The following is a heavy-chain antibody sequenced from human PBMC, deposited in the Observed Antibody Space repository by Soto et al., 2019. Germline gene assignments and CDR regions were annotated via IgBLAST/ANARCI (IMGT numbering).Heavy chain of an antibody. CDR2: ISSDGSST. CDR3: ARDFKDLGS. CDR1: GFTFSDYW. V-gene: IGHV3-74*01. J-gene: IGHJ4*02. Sequence: EVQLVESGGGLVQPGGSLKLSCAASGFTFSDYWMQWVRQAPGMGLVWVACISSDGSSTHYAVSVRGRFIISRDNSKNTLYLQMNSLRDEDTAVYYCARDFKDLGSWGQGTLVSVSS.